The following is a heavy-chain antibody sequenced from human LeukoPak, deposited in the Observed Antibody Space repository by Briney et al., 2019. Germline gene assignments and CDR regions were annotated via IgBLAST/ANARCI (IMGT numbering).Heavy chain of an antibody. CDR2: ISYDGSYK. J-gene: IGHJ4*02. D-gene: IGHD6-19*01. V-gene: IGHV3-30*18. Sequence: GRSLRLSCAASGFTFSSYGMHWVRQAPGKGLEWVAVISYDGSYKGYADSVRGRFTISRDTSNNTLSLLMNSLRAEDTAVYYCGKVEESSGWSYFGYWGQGTLVTVSS. CDR3: GKVEESSGWSYFGY. CDR1: GFTFSSYG.